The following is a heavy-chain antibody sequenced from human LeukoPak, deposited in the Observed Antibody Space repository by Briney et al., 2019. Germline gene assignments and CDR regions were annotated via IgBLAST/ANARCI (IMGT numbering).Heavy chain of an antibody. CDR2: ISGSSGRT. CDR1: GFTFSSYA. Sequence: GGSLRLSCAASGFTFSSYAMSWVRQAPGKGLKWVSSISGSSGRTYYADSVKGRFTISRDNSKNTLYLQMNSLRAEDTAVYYCARSVPGIAAAGIYDYWGQGTLVTVSS. V-gene: IGHV3-23*01. J-gene: IGHJ4*02. CDR3: ARSVPGIAAAGIYDY. D-gene: IGHD6-13*01.